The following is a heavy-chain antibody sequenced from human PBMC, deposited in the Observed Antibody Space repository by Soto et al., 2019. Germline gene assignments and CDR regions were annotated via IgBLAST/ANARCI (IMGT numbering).Heavy chain of an antibody. V-gene: IGHV3-33*06. CDR1: GFTFGSYG. CDR2: IWYDGSDK. J-gene: IGHJ6*02. CDR3: AKTRTYSSAVYGMAV. Sequence: PGGSLRLSCAASGFTFGSYGMHWVRQAPGKGLEWLAVIWYDGSDKNYADSVKGRFTISRDNSKNTLYLEMNSLRAADTAVYYCAKTRTYSSAVYGMAVWGQGTTVTVSS. D-gene: IGHD6-25*01.